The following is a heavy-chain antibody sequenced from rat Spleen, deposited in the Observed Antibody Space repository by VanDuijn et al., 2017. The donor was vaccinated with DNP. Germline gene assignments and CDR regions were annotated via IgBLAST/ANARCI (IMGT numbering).Heavy chain of an antibody. V-gene: IGHV3-3*01. J-gene: IGHJ3*01. CDR2: INSAGNT. Sequence: EVQLQESGPGLVKPSQSLSLTCSVTGHSITDSYRWNWIRKFPGNKLEWMGYINSAGNTRYSPSLKSRIPITRDTSKNQFFLQVNSVTAEDTATYYCASTQFSGDVNWFAYWGQGTLVTVSS. CDR3: ASTQFSGDVNWFAY. D-gene: IGHD1-1*01. CDR1: GHSITDSYR.